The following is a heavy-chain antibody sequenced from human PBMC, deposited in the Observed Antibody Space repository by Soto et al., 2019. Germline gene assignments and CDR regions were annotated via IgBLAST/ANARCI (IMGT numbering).Heavy chain of an antibody. CDR1: GFTFSSYG. Sequence: PGGSLRLSCAASGFTFSSYGMHWVRQAPGKGLEWMAVISYDGSNKYYADSVKGRFTISRDNSKNTLYLQMNSLRAEDTAVYYCAKDHGSPSPWLVRYYMDVWGKGTTVTVSS. J-gene: IGHJ6*03. D-gene: IGHD6-19*01. CDR3: AKDHGSPSPWLVRYYMDV. CDR2: ISYDGSNK. V-gene: IGHV3-30*18.